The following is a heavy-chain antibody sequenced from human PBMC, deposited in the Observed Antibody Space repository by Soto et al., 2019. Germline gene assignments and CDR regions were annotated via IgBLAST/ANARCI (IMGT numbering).Heavy chain of an antibody. CDR2: ISSSSSYI. V-gene: IGHV3-21*01. D-gene: IGHD3-16*01. Sequence: EVQLVESGGGLVKPGGSLRLSCAASGFTFSSYTMNWVRQAPGKGLEWVSSISSSSSYIYYAGSVRGRFTISRDNAENSLYLQMNSLRAEDTAVYYCARALSGGFYGMDVWGQGTTVTVSS. CDR3: ARALSGGFYGMDV. CDR1: GFTFSSYT. J-gene: IGHJ6*02.